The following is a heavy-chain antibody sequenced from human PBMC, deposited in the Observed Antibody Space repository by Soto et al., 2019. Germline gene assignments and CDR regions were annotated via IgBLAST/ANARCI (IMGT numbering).Heavy chain of an antibody. Sequence: QVQLVESGGGVVQPGRSLRLSCAASGFTFSSYAMHWVRQAPGKGLEWVAVISYDGSNKYYADSVKGRFTNSRDNSKNTLYLQMNRLRAEDTAVYYCANMHSRRSKDPYYFDYWGQGTLVTVSS. CDR3: ANMHSRRSKDPYYFDY. CDR2: ISYDGSNK. CDR1: GFTFSSYA. D-gene: IGHD6-13*01. J-gene: IGHJ4*02. V-gene: IGHV3-30-3*01.